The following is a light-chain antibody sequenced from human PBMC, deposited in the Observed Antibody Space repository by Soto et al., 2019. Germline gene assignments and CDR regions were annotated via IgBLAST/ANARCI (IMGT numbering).Light chain of an antibody. CDR1: QSVSSSY. J-gene: IGKJ2*01. CDR2: GAS. V-gene: IGKV3-20*01. CDR3: QLYGDSPMYT. Sequence: EFVLTQSPGTLSLSPGERATLSCRASQSVSSSYLAWYQQKPGQAPRLLIYGASRRATGIPDTFSGSGSGTDFTLTISRLEPEDFAVYYCQLYGDSPMYTFGQGTKVDI.